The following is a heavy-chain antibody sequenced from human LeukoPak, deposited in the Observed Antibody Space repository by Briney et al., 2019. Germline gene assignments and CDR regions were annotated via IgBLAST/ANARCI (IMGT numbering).Heavy chain of an antibody. J-gene: IGHJ6*03. V-gene: IGHV4-59*11. Sequence: PSETLSLTCTVSGGSISSHYWSWIRQPPGKGLEWIGYIYYSGSTNYNPSLKSRVTISVDTSKNHFSLKLSSVTAADTAVYYCAREVGMATIGNYMDVWGKGTTVTVSS. CDR3: AREVGMATIGNYMDV. D-gene: IGHD5-24*01. CDR1: GGSISSHY. CDR2: IYYSGST.